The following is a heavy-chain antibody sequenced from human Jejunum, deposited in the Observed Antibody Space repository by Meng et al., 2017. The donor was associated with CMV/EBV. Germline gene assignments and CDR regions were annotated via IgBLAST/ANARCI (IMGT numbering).Heavy chain of an antibody. CDR1: GFAFSSYS. J-gene: IGHJ6*02. Sequence: CTASGFAFSSYSMNWVRQAPGKGLEWISYITSSSSTVFYADSVRGRFTISRDNANNSLYLQMNNLRADDTALYYCARDPVLSGLDVWGQGATVTV. V-gene: IGHV3-48*04. CDR2: ITSSSSTV. CDR3: ARDPVLSGLDV.